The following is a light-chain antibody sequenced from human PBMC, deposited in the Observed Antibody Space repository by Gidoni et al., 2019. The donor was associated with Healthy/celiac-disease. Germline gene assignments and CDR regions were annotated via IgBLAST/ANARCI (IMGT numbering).Light chain of an antibody. Sequence: SYELTQPPSVSVSPGQTASIPCSGDKLGDKYACWYQQKPGQSPVLVIYQDSKRPSGIPERFSGSNSGNTATLTIRGTQAMDEADYYCQAWDSSPAVVFGGGTKLTVL. CDR1: KLGDKY. CDR2: QDS. CDR3: QAWDSSPAVV. J-gene: IGLJ2*01. V-gene: IGLV3-1*01.